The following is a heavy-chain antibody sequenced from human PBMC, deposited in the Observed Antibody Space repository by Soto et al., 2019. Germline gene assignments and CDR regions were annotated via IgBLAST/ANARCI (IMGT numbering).Heavy chain of an antibody. CDR3: ANLPGYYYDSSGYYYSADY. CDR1: GFTFSSYA. CDR2: ISGSGGST. D-gene: IGHD3-22*01. V-gene: IGHV3-23*01. J-gene: IGHJ4*02. Sequence: PGGSLRLSCAASGFTFSSYAMSWVRQAPGKGLEWVSAISGSGGSTYYADSVKGRFTISRDNSKNTLYLQMNSLRAEDTAVYYCANLPGYYYDSSGYYYSADYWGQGTLVTVSS.